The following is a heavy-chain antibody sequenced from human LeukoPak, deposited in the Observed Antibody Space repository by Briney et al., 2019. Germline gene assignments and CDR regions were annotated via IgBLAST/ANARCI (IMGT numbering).Heavy chain of an antibody. Sequence: GGSLRLSCAASGFTFSNYWMNWVRQAPGKGLEWVANIKQDGSEKYYVDSVKGRFTISRDNAKNSLYLQMNSLRAEDTAVYYCVRAMDVWGQGTTVTVSS. CDR2: IKQDGSEK. J-gene: IGHJ6*02. V-gene: IGHV3-7*04. CDR1: GFTFSNYW. CDR3: VRAMDV.